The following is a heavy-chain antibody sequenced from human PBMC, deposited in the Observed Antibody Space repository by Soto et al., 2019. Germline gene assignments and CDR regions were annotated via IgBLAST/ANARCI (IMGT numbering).Heavy chain of an antibody. D-gene: IGHD3-22*01. CDR3: ARHHYSSSWYFETYYYDSSGYRWGFDP. CDR2: IYYSGST. CDR1: GGSISSGDYY. J-gene: IGHJ5*02. V-gene: IGHV4-30-4*01. Sequence: PSETLSLTCTVSGGSISSGDYYWSWIRQPPGKGLEWIGYIYYSGSTYYNPSLKSRVTISVDTSKNQFSLKLSSVTAADTAVYYCARHHYSSSWYFETYYYDSSGYRWGFDPWGQGIQVTVSS.